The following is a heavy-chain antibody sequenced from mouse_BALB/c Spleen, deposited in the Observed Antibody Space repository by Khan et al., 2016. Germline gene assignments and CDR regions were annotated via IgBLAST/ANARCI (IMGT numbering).Heavy chain of an antibody. CDR1: GFAFSSYW. Sequence: QVQLKQSGAELVRPGSSVKISCKASGFAFSSYWMNWVKQRPGQGLEWIGQIYPGGGDTYYNGTFKGKATLTADKSSSTAYLQLSSLPSEDSAVYFWARGTPFAKWGQGTLVTVSA. V-gene: IGHV1-80*01. J-gene: IGHJ3*01. D-gene: IGHD2-14*01. CDR2: IYPGGGDT. CDR3: ARGTPFAK.